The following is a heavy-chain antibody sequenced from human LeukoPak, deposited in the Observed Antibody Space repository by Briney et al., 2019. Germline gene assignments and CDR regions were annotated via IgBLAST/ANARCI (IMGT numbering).Heavy chain of an antibody. CDR3: ARDSLAYDY. CDR2: IKEDGSEK. J-gene: IGHJ4*02. CDR1: GFTFSSYG. Sequence: GGSLRLSCAASGFTFSSYGMSWVRQAPGKGLEWVAKIKEDGSEKYFVGSVKGRFTISRDNAKKSLYLQMNSLRAEDTAVYYCARDSLAYDYWGQGTLVTVSS. V-gene: IGHV3-7*01.